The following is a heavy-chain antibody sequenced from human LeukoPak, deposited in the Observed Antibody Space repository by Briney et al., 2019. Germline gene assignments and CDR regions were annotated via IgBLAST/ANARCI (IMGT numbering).Heavy chain of an antibody. CDR1: GGTFSSYA. J-gene: IGHJ4*02. Sequence: AASVKVSCKASGGTFSSYAISWVRQAPGQGLEWMGGIIPIFGTANYAQKFQGRVTITADESTSTAYMELSRLRSDDTAVYYCARVERRFLEWRYYFDYWGQGTLVTVSS. V-gene: IGHV1-69*01. CDR3: ARVERRFLEWRYYFDY. D-gene: IGHD3-3*01. CDR2: IIPIFGTA.